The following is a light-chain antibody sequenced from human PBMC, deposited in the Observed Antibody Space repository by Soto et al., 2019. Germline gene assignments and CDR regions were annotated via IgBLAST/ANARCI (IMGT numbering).Light chain of an antibody. CDR1: QSISSY. CDR2: AAS. Sequence: DMPMTLTPSSLSASLPHRGTITFRASQSISSYLNWYQQKPGKAPKLLIYAASSLQSGVPSRFSGSGSGTDFTLTISRLQPEDFATYYCQQSYSIPPNFGGGTKAEI. V-gene: IGKV1-39*01. CDR3: QQSYSIPPN. J-gene: IGKJ4*01.